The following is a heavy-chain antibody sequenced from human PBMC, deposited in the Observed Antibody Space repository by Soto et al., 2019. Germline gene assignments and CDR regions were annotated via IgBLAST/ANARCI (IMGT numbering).Heavy chain of an antibody. CDR3: ARASGEQQLVEYYGMDV. Sequence: PXESLKISCKGSGYSFASYWIGWVRQMPGKGLEWMGIIYPGDSDTNYNPSLKSRVTISVDTSKNQFSLKLSSVTAADTAVYYCARASGEQQLVEYYGMDVWGQGATVTVSS. CDR2: IYPGDSDT. D-gene: IGHD6-13*01. J-gene: IGHJ6*02. V-gene: IGHV5-51*01. CDR1: GYSFASYW.